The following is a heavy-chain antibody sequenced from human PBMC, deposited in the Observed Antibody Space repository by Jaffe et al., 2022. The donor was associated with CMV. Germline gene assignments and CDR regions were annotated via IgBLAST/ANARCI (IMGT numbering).Heavy chain of an antibody. V-gene: IGHV3-23*01. D-gene: IGHD6-13*01. Sequence: EVQLLESGGGLVQPGGSLRLSCAASGFTFSSYAMSWVRQAPGKGLEWVSAISGSGGSTYYADSVKGRFTISRDNSKNTLYLQMNSLRAEDTAVYYCAYPYSSSWYEYYYYYGMDVWGQGTTVTVSS. CDR1: GFTFSSYA. CDR2: ISGSGGST. J-gene: IGHJ6*02. CDR3: AYPYSSSWYEYYYYYGMDV.